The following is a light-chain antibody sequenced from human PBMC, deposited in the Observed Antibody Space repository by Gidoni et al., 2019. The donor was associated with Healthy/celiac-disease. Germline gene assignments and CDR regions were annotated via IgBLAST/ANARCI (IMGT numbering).Light chain of an antibody. J-gene: IGKJ1*01. V-gene: IGKV3-20*01. CDR2: GAS. CDR3: QQYGSSWT. Sequence: EIVLTQSPGTLSLSPGETATLSCRASQSVSSSYLAWYQQKPGQAPRLLIYGASSRATGIPDRFSGSGSGTDFTLTISRLEPEDFAVYYCQQYGSSWTFXXXTKVEIK. CDR1: QSVSSSY.